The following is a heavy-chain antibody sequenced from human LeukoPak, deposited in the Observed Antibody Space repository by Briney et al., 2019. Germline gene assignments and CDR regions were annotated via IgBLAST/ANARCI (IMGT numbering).Heavy chain of an antibody. CDR2: ISSSGSTI. V-gene: IGHV3-48*03. CDR3: ARVTMGWFDP. CDR1: GFTFSSYE. D-gene: IGHD2-8*01. J-gene: IGHJ5*02. Sequence: GGSLRLSCAASGFTFSSYEMNWVRQAPGKGLEWASYISSSGSTIYYADSVKGRFTISRDNAKNSLYLQMNSLRAEDTAVYYCARVTMGWFDPWGQGTLVTVSS.